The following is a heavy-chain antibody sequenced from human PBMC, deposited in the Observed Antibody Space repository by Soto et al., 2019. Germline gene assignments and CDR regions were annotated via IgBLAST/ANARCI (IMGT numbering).Heavy chain of an antibody. V-gene: IGHV4-30-2*01. D-gene: IGHD4-17*01. CDR1: GGSISSAGYS. CDR3: ARGRYGDYTLFDY. CDR2: MSHSGST. Sequence: QLQLQESGSGLVKPSQTLSLTCAVSGGSISSAGYSWSWIRQPPGKGLEWIGYMSHSGSTHYNPSLKSRVTISVDRSKNQFSLKLSSVTAADTAVYYCARGRYGDYTLFDYWGQGTLVTVSS. J-gene: IGHJ4*02.